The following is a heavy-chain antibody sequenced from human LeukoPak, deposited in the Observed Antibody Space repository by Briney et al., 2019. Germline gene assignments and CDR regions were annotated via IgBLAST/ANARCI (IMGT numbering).Heavy chain of an antibody. Sequence: ASVKVSCKASGYTFTSYGISWVRQAPGQGLEWMGWISAYNGNTNYAQKLQGRVTMTTDTSTSTAYMELRSLRSDDTAVYYCARDLDPGGSGDYFDYWGQGTLVTASS. J-gene: IGHJ4*02. CDR3: ARDLDPGGSGDYFDY. CDR1: GYTFTSYG. D-gene: IGHD3-10*01. V-gene: IGHV1-18*01. CDR2: ISAYNGNT.